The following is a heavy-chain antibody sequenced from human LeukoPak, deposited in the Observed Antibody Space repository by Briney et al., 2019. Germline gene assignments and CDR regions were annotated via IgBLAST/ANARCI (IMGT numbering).Heavy chain of an antibody. CDR3: ARGGYYYLDV. J-gene: IGHJ6*03. V-gene: IGHV4-61*01. CDR2: IFYNGNT. Sequence: PSETLSLTCTVSGGSISSSSYYWSCIRQSPGKGLEWIAYIFYNGNTKYNPSLWSRVTISIDTSRNQFSLNLNSVTAADTAVYYCARGGYYYLDVWGKGTTVTVSS. CDR1: GGSISSSSYY.